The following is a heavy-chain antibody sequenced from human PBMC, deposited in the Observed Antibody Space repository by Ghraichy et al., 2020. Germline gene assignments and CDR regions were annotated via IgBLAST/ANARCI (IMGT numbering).Heavy chain of an antibody. CDR2: ISSTGDRT. V-gene: IGHV3-23*01. Sequence: ETLSLTCAASGFTFSTYTMAWVRQAPGKGLEWVSDISSTGDRTYYTDSVKGRFTTSRDNSRNTLSLQMDSLRVEDTALYYCAKAGSISYYDYWGQGTLVTVSS. D-gene: IGHD6-13*01. J-gene: IGHJ4*02. CDR1: GFTFSTYT. CDR3: AKAGSISYYDY.